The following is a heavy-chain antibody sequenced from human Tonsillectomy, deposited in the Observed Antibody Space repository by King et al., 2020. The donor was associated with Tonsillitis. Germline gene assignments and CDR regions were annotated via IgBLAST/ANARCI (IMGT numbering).Heavy chain of an antibody. Sequence: VQLQESGPGLVKPSETLSLTCTVCGGSISNYYWGWIRQPPGKGLEWIGNIYYTWTTIYNPSLNSRVTISVDTSKNQFSLRLSSVTAADTAVYYCVREAGTPPQRKNQFDYWGQGPLVTVSS. CDR2: IYYTWTT. D-gene: IGHD1-1*01. CDR3: VREAGTPPQRKNQFDY. V-gene: IGHV4-59*01. J-gene: IGHJ4*02. CDR1: GGSISNYY.